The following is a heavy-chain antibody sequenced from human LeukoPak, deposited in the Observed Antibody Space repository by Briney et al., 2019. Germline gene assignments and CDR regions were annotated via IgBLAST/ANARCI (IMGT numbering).Heavy chain of an antibody. CDR2: IYYSGST. CDR1: GGFINSYY. V-gene: IGHV4-59*01. CDR3: ARGTVVVAATLPYYYYYYMDV. D-gene: IGHD2-15*01. J-gene: IGHJ6*03. Sequence: PSETLSLTCTVSGGFINSYYWSWIRQPPGKGLDWIGDIYYSGSTNYNPSLKSRVTISVDTSKNQFSLKLSSVTAADTAVYYCARGTVVVAATLPYYYYYYMDVWGKGTTVTVSS.